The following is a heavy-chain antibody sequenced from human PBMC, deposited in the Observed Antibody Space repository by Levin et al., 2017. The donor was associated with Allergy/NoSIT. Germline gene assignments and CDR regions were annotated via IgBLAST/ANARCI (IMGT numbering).Heavy chain of an antibody. J-gene: IGHJ5*02. CDR2: IYNSGTT. Sequence: PSETLSLTCTVFGGSMNGFYWNWIRQPPGKGLEWIGYIYNSGTTRYNPSLQSRVTISVDASKSQFSLKVRSVTSADTAIYFCAGYSTSSSWIDPWGQGTLVTVSS. V-gene: IGHV4-59*01. D-gene: IGHD2/OR15-2a*01. CDR1: GGSMNGFY. CDR3: AGYSTSSSWIDP.